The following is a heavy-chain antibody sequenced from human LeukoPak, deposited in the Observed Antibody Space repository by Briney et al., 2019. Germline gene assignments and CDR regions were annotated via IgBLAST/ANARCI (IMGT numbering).Heavy chain of an antibody. CDR1: GGSFSGYY. CDR3: ARGASYGSGT. V-gene: IGHV4-34*01. D-gene: IGHD3-10*01. J-gene: IGHJ5*02. Sequence: SETLSLTCAVYGGSFSGYYWSWIRQPPGKGLEWIGEINHSGSTNYNPSLKSRVTISVDTSKNQFSLKLSSVTAADTAVYYCARGASYGSGTWGQGTLVTVSS. CDR2: INHSGST.